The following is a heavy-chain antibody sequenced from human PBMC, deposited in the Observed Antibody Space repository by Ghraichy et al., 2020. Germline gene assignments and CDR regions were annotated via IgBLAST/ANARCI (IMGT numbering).Heavy chain of an antibody. CDR1: GFSFSNYN. Sequence: GGSLRLSCAASGFSFSNYNMNWVRQAPGKGLEWVSYISGSGSTLYYADSVKGRFTISRDNAKNSLYLQVNSLKDDDTAVYFCARVRSTAMGLDYWGQGTLVTVSS. D-gene: IGHD5-18*01. V-gene: IGHV3-48*02. J-gene: IGHJ4*02. CDR2: ISGSGSTL. CDR3: ARVRSTAMGLDY.